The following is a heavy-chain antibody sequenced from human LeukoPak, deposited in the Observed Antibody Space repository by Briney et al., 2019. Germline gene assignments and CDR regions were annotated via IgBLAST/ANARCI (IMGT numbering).Heavy chain of an antibody. CDR2: IYTSGST. CDR1: GGSVSSYY. Sequence: PSETLSLTCTVSGGSVSSYYWSWIRQPAGKGLEWIGRIYTSGSTNYNPSLRGRVTISVDKSKNQFFLKLTSVTAADTAVYYCARDPGYDYADYIQDPFDIWCHGTMVAVSS. D-gene: IGHD4-17*01. CDR3: ARDPGYDYADYIQDPFDI. V-gene: IGHV4-4*07. J-gene: IGHJ3*02.